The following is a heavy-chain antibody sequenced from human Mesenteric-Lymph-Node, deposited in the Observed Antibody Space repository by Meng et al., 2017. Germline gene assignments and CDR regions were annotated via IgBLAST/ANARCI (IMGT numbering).Heavy chain of an antibody. CDR3: AKLVGAMWFDP. V-gene: IGHV4-59*01. CDR1: GGSISPFY. CDR2: VYYTGST. Sequence: SETLSLTCTVSGGSISPFYWSWIRQSPGKGLEWIGYVYYTGSTNYNPSLKSRVTTSVDTSKNQFSLKLSSVTAADTAVYYCAKLVGAMWFDPWGQGTLVTVSS. J-gene: IGHJ5*02. D-gene: IGHD1-26*01.